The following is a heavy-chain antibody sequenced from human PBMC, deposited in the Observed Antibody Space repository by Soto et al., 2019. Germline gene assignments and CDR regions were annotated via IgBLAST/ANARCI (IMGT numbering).Heavy chain of an antibody. D-gene: IGHD3-9*01. CDR2: TYYRSKWYN. V-gene: IGHV6-1*01. Sequence: PSQTLSLTCAISGDSVSSNSAAWNWIRQSPSRGLEWLGRTYYRSKWYNDYAVSVKSRITINPDTSKNQFSLQLNSVTPEDTAVYYCARELELRGRYDILTGYYYFDYWCQGTLVTVSS. CDR1: GDSVSSNSAA. CDR3: ARELELRGRYDILTGYYYFDY. J-gene: IGHJ4*02.